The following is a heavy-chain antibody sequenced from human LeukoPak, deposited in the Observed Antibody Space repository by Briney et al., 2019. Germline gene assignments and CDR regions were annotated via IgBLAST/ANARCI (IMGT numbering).Heavy chain of an antibody. CDR3: ARLSIVGATNFDY. V-gene: IGHV4-59*08. D-gene: IGHD1-26*01. J-gene: IGHJ4*02. CDR2: IYYSGST. CDR1: GASITSYY. Sequence: SGTLSLTCTVSGASITSYYWSWIRQPPGKGLEWIGYIYYSGSTTYKPSLKSRVTISVDTSKNQFSLKLSSVTAADTAVYYCARLSIVGATNFDYWGQGTLVTVSS.